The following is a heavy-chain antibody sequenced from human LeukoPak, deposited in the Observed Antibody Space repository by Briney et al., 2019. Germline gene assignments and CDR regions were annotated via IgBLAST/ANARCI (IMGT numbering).Heavy chain of an antibody. CDR2: INHSGST. CDR3: ARSRTPPGFDP. D-gene: IGHD2-15*01. CDR1: GVSFSGYY. V-gene: IGHV4-34*01. Sequence: SETLSLTCAVSGVSFSGYYWSWIRQPPGKGLEWIGEINHSGSTNYNPPLKRRVDISVDTSKNQFSLMRSSVTAADTAVYYCARSRTPPGFDPWGQGTLVTVSS. J-gene: IGHJ5*02.